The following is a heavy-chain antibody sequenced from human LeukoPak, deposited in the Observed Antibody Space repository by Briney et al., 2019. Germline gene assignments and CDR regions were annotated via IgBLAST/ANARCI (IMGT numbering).Heavy chain of an antibody. Sequence: ASVKVSCKASGGTFSSYAISWVRQAPGQGLEWMGGIIPIFGTANYAQKFQGRVTITADESTSTAYMELSSLRSEDTAVYYCARDLPYYYGSGSYYPPSADWGQGTLVTVSS. D-gene: IGHD3-10*01. CDR3: ARDLPYYYGSGSYYPPSAD. J-gene: IGHJ4*02. CDR2: IIPIFGTA. CDR1: GGTFSSYA. V-gene: IGHV1-69*13.